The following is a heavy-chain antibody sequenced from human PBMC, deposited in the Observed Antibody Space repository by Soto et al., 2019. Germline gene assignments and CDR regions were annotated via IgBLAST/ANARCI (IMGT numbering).Heavy chain of an antibody. Sequence: SVKVSCKASGGTFSSYAISWVRQAPGQGLEWMGGIIPIFGTANYAQKFQGRVTITADESTSTAYMELSSLRSEDTAVYYCARDRGYSYGLDYWGQGTLVTVSS. J-gene: IGHJ4*02. D-gene: IGHD5-18*01. V-gene: IGHV1-69*13. CDR2: IIPIFGTA. CDR3: ARDRGYSYGLDY. CDR1: GGTFSSYA.